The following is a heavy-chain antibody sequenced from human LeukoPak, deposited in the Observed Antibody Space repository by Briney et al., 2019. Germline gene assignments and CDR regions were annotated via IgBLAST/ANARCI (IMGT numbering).Heavy chain of an antibody. CDR2: IYSSGST. CDR1: GGSISSYY. J-gene: IGHJ6*03. D-gene: IGHD6-6*01. Sequence: SETLSLTCTVSGGSISSYYWSWIRQPAGKGLEWIGRIYSSGSTNYNPSLKSRVTMSVDTSKNQFSLRLSSVTAADTAVYYCARVLGDTSSSWAYYYYYYMDVWGKGTTVTVSS. CDR3: ARVLGDTSSSWAYYYYYYMDV. V-gene: IGHV4-4*07.